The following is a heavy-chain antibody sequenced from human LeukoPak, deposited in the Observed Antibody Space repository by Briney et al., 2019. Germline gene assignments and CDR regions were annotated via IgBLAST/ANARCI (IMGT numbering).Heavy chain of an antibody. CDR1: GASISSYY. CDR3: ARAGDYGDYVGWFDP. V-gene: IGHV4-4*07. Sequence: KTSQTLSLTCTVSGASISSYYWSWIRQPAGKGLEWIGRIHTSGSTNYNPSLKSRVTMSVDTPKKQFSLKLTSVTAADTAVYYCARAGDYGDYVGWFDPWGQGTLVTVSS. J-gene: IGHJ5*02. CDR2: IHTSGST. D-gene: IGHD4-17*01.